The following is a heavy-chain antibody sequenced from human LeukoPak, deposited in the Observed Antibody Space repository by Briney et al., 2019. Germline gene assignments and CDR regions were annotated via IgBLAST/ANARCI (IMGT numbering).Heavy chain of an antibody. J-gene: IGHJ4*02. V-gene: IGHV3-23*01. Sequence: GSLRLSCAASGFTFSSYAMSWVRQAPGKGLEWVSAISGSGGSTYYADSVKGRFTISRDNSKNPLYLQMNTLRAEDTAVYYCAGYYDFWSGYPVYWGQGTLVTVSS. D-gene: IGHD3-3*01. CDR2: ISGSGGST. CDR3: AGYYDFWSGYPVY. CDR1: GFTFSSYA.